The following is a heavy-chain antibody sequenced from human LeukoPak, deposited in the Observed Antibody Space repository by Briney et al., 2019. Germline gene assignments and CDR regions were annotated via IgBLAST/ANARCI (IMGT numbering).Heavy chain of an antibody. V-gene: IGHV3-7*03. D-gene: IGHD3-10*01. J-gene: IGHJ4*02. Sequence: GGSLRLSCEGSAFIFSGHWMNWVHQTPGKGLEWVASIKEDGSERQYVDSVKGRFSISRDNTKGSLFLQLNSLRAEDTAVYYCARDRITYLDYWGQGTLVTVSS. CDR2: IKEDGSER. CDR1: AFIFSGHW. CDR3: ARDRITYLDY.